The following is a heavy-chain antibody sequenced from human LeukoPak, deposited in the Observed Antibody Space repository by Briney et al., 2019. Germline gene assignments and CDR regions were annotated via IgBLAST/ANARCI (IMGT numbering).Heavy chain of an antibody. Sequence: PGGSLRLSCAASGFSFGSYGINWVRQAPGKGLEWVSGISDSGDITYYADSVKGRFTISRDNSRNTLYLQMNSLRAEDTAVYYCARRSKSSAIWYYFDYWGQGTLVTVSS. CDR2: ISDSGDIT. CDR1: GFSFGSYG. J-gene: IGHJ4*02. D-gene: IGHD6-25*01. CDR3: ARRSKSSAIWYYFDY. V-gene: IGHV3-23*01.